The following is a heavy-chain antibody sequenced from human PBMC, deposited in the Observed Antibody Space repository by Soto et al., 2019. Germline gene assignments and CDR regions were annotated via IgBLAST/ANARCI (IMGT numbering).Heavy chain of an antibody. J-gene: IGHJ4*02. Sequence: GGSLRLSCAASGFTFSSYSMNWVRQAPGKGLKWVSSISSSSSYIYYADSVKGRFTISRDNAKNSLDLQMNSLRAEDTAVYYCARVMNPARMVRGVTSDYWGQGTLVTVSS. CDR1: GFTFSSYS. CDR2: ISSSSSYI. D-gene: IGHD3-10*01. CDR3: ARVMNPARMVRGVTSDY. V-gene: IGHV3-21*01.